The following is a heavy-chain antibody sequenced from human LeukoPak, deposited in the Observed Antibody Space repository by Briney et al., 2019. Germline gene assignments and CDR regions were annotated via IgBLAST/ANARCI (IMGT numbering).Heavy chain of an antibody. CDR3: VRDNSRGQSLGVIY. J-gene: IGHJ4*02. V-gene: IGHV3-48*01. CDR2: INADSSTI. D-gene: IGHD3-22*01. Sequence: GGSLRLSCAASGFTFSTYNMNWVRQAPARGLEWISYINADSSTIQYADSVRGRFTTSRDNAKNSLYLQMNSLRAEDTAVYYCVRDNSRGQSLGVIYWGQGSLVTVSS. CDR1: GFTFSTYN.